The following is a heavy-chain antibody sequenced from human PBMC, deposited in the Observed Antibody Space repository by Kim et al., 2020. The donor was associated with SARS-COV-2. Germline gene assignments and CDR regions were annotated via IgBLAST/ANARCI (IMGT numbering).Heavy chain of an antibody. D-gene: IGHD6-19*01. J-gene: IGHJ4*02. Sequence: SETLSLTCTVSGGSISSSSYYWGWIRQPPGKGLEWIGSIYYSGSTYYNPSLKSRVTISVDTSKNQFSLKLSSVTAADTAVYYCATADSSGWYVFDYWGQGTLVTVSS. CDR2: IYYSGST. V-gene: IGHV4-39*01. CDR3: ATADSSGWYVFDY. CDR1: GGSISSSSYY.